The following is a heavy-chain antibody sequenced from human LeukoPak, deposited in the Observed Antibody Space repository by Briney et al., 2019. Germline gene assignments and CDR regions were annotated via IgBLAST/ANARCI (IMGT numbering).Heavy chain of an antibody. CDR1: GGSFSGYH. Sequence: SETLSLTCAVYGGSFSGYHWSWIRQSPGKGLEWIGDINPSGSTYYNPSLKSRLTISVDTSKNQFSLKLRSVTAADTAVYYCARGRHDITMIVVVMTSVSYYLDVWGKGTTVTVS. CDR3: ARGRHDITMIVVVMTSVSYYLDV. V-gene: IGHV4-34*01. J-gene: IGHJ6*03. CDR2: INPSGST. D-gene: IGHD3-22*01.